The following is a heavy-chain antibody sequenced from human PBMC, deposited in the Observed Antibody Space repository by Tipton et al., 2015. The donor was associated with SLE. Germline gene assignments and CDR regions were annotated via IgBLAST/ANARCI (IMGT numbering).Heavy chain of an antibody. Sequence: QLVQSGPEVKKPGASVKVSCKASGYTFTSYGLNWVRQAPGQGLEWMGWISAYNGNTNYAQKLQGRVTMTTDTSTSTAYMELRSLRSDDTAVYYCARDPFMFWSGYSYYFDYWGQGTLVTVSS. CDR1: GYTFTSYG. CDR2: ISAYNGNT. D-gene: IGHD3-3*01. CDR3: ARDPFMFWSGYSYYFDY. J-gene: IGHJ4*02. V-gene: IGHV1-18*01.